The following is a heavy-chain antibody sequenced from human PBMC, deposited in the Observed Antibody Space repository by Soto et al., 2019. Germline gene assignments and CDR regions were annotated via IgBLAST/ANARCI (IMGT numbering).Heavy chain of an antibody. V-gene: IGHV3-30-3*01. CDR2: MSYDGSNK. Sequence: HVQLVESGGGVVQPRRSMRVSCAASGFTFCSYAMHWVRQAPGKGLEWVAVMSYDGSNKYYADSVKGRFTNSRGNSKKTLYLQTHSLSAEATAVYSCASDLDDILAGAYAGGMDFWGQGTTVTVSS. D-gene: IGHD3-9*01. J-gene: IGHJ6*02. CDR1: GFTFCSYA. CDR3: ASDLDDILAGAYAGGMDF.